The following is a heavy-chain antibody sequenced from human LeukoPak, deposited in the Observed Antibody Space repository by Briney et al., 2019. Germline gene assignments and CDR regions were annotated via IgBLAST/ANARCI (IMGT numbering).Heavy chain of an antibody. CDR1: GFTFSSYW. CDR3: ARPTMTTGIDAFDI. D-gene: IGHD4-17*01. J-gene: IGHJ3*02. V-gene: IGHV3-7*03. Sequence: PGGSLRLSCAASGFTFSSYWMNWVRQAPGKGLEWVANIKQDGSEKFYVDSVKGRFSISRDNAKNSLYLQMNSLRAEDTAVYYCARPTMTTGIDAFDIWGQGTMVTVSS. CDR2: IKQDGSEK.